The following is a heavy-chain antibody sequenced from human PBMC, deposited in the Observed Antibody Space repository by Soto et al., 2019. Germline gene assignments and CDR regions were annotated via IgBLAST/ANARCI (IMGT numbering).Heavy chain of an antibody. Sequence: GGSLRLSCAASGFVFSTSGSAFVGYAMTWFLQTPGKALEWVSSISGSGVRTYYSDSVRGRFTISRDNSKDRLYLEMNSVRAEDTAVYYCATPAYDYWGQGTLVTVSS. D-gene: IGHD3-16*01. CDR3: ATPAYDY. J-gene: IGHJ4*02. V-gene: IGHV3-23*01. CDR1: GFVFSTSGSAFVGYA. CDR2: ISGSGVRT.